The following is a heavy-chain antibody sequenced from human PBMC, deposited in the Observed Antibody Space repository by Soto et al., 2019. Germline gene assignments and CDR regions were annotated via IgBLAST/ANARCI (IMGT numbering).Heavy chain of an antibody. CDR2: ISSSSTYI. D-gene: IGHD5-12*01. J-gene: IGHJ6*03. CDR1: GFTFSKYS. Sequence: EVQLVESGGGLVKPGESLRLSCAASGFTFSKYSVNWVRQAPGKGLEWVSAISSSSTYIYYADSVRGRFTISRDNAKDSLYLQMSSLRAEDTAVYYCARAKDDSAFDYNFYYYYIDVWGKGTTVTVSS. CDR3: ARAKDDSAFDYNFYYYYIDV. V-gene: IGHV3-21*01.